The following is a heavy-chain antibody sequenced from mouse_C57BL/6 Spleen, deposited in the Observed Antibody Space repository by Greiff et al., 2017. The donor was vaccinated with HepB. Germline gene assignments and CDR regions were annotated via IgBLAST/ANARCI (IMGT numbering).Heavy chain of an antibody. CDR3: ARSKGVLYAMDY. CDR2: IYPGDGDT. Sequence: VKLQESGPELVKPGASVKISCKASGYAFSSSWMNWVKQRPGKGLEWIGRIYPGDGDTNYNGKFKGKATLTADKSSSTAYMQLSSLTSEDSAVYFCARSKGVLYAMDYWGQGTSVTVSS. V-gene: IGHV1-82*01. CDR1: GYAFSSSW. J-gene: IGHJ4*01.